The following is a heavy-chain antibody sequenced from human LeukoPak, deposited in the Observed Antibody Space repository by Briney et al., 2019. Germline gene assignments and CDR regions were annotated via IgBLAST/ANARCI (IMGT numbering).Heavy chain of an antibody. CDR1: GFTFSTYS. D-gene: IGHD3-3*01. Sequence: GGSLRLSCAASGFTFSTYSMNWVRQAPGKGLEWVSSISTDSSYIYYADSVKGRFTISRDNAKNSLYLQMNSLRAEDTAVYYCARDRGDFWSGYPGAFGVWGQGTMVTVSS. CDR2: ISTDSSYI. J-gene: IGHJ3*01. V-gene: IGHV3-21*01. CDR3: ARDRGDFWSGYPGAFGV.